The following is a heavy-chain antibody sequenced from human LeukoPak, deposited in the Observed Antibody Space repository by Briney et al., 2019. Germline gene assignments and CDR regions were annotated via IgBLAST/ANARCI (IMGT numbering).Heavy chain of an antibody. V-gene: IGHV7-4-1*02. CDR2: INTNTGNP. Sequence: GASVKVSCKASGYTFTNYAMNWVRQAPGQGLEWMGWINTNTGNPTYAQGFTGRFVFSLDTSVSTAYLQIRSLKAEDTAVYYCARDPHQIVGATTFFDYWGQGTLVTVSS. CDR1: GYTFTNYA. J-gene: IGHJ4*02. D-gene: IGHD1-26*01. CDR3: ARDPHQIVGATTFFDY.